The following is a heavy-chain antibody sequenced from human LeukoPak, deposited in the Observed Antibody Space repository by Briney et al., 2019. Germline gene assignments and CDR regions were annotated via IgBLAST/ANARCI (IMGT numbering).Heavy chain of an antibody. J-gene: IGHJ4*02. CDR3: ARPYCSSTSCPTCDD. CDR1: GFTFSNYN. Sequence: QPGGSLRLSCAASGFTFSNYNMNWVRQAPGKGLEWVSYISSDGYTIFYADSVQGRFTISRDNAKNSLFLQMNSLRAEDTAMYYCARPYCSSTSCPTCDDWGQGTLVTVSS. CDR2: ISSDGYTI. V-gene: IGHV3-48*01. D-gene: IGHD2-2*01.